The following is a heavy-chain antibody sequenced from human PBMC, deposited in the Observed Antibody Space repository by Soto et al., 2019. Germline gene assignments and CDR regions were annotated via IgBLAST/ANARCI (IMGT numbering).Heavy chain of an antibody. CDR2: IYHSGST. Sequence: QVQLQESGPGLVKPSGTLSLTCAVSGGSISSSNWWSWVRQPPGKGLEWIGEIYHSGSTNYNPSRKSPVTISVDKSKNQFCLKLSSVTAADTAVYYCARVAVAGPRVDSWGQGTLVTVSA. J-gene: IGHJ4*02. CDR3: ARVAVAGPRVDS. D-gene: IGHD6-19*01. CDR1: GGSISSSNW. V-gene: IGHV4-4*02.